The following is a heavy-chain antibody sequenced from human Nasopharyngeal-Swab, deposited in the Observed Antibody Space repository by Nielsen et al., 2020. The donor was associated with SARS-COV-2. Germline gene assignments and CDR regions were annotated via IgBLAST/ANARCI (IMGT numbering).Heavy chain of an antibody. D-gene: IGHD5-18*01. CDR3: AKEQSYGLSYFDY. CDR2: ISYDGSNK. CDR1: GFTFSSYG. J-gene: IGHJ4*02. V-gene: IGHV3-30*18. Sequence: GGSLRLSCAASGFTFSSYGMHWVRQAPGKGLEWVAVISYDGSNKYYADSVKGRFTISRDNSKNTLYLQINSLRAEDTAVYYCAKEQSYGLSYFDYWGQGTLVTVSS.